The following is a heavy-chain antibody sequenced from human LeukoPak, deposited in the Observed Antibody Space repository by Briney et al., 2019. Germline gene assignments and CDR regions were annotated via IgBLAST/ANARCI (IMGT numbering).Heavy chain of an antibody. J-gene: IGHJ5*02. Sequence: TLSLTCAVSGGSISSGGYSWSWIRQPPGRGLEWVGYIYHSGSTYYNPSLKSRVTISVDRCKNQFSLNLSSVTAAHTAVYYCAREGYCSGGSCDNWFDPWGQGTLVTVSS. CDR1: GGSISSGGYS. CDR3: AREGYCSGGSCDNWFDP. D-gene: IGHD2-15*01. V-gene: IGHV4-30-2*01. CDR2: IYHSGST.